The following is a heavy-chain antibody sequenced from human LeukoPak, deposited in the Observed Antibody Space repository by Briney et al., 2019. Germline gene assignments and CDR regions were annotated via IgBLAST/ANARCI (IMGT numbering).Heavy chain of an antibody. V-gene: IGHV3-7*01. J-gene: IGHJ4*02. D-gene: IGHD3-22*01. CDR1: GFTFSSYW. CDR2: IKQDGSEK. Sequence: PGGSLRLSCAASGFTFSSYWMSWVRQAPGKGLEWVANIKQDGSEKYYVDSVKGRFTISRDNAKNSLYLQMNSLRAEDTAVYYCARDPSYDSSGYYYSYWGQGTLVTVSS. CDR3: ARDPSYDSSGYYYSY.